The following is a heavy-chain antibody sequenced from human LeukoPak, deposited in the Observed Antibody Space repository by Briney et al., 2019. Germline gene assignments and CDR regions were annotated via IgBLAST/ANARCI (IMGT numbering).Heavy chain of an antibody. CDR2: IGKAGDT. CDR3: AKEGDYGDYFDF. V-gene: IGHV3-13*04. CDR1: GFTFRNYD. J-gene: IGHJ4*02. D-gene: IGHD4-17*01. Sequence: GESLRLSCAASGFTFRNYDMHWVRQATGRGPEWVAAIGKAGDTYYPGSVQGRFTISRENAKNSLYLQMSSLRAGDTAVYYCAKEGDYGDYFDFWGQGNLITVSS.